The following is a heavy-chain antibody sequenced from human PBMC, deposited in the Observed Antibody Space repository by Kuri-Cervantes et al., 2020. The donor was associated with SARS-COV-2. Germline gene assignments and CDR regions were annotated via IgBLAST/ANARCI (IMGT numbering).Heavy chain of an antibody. J-gene: IGHJ4*02. CDR1: GFTISNAW. Sequence: GESLKISSAASGFTISNAWMNWVRQAPGKGLEWVSSISSISSFIYYADAAKGRFTISRDNAKNSLYLQMNSLRAEDTAVYFCARDTPYCSSNTCSDFWGQGTLVTVSS. CDR2: ISSISSFI. CDR3: ARDTPYCSSNTCSDF. D-gene: IGHD2-2*01. V-gene: IGHV3-21*01.